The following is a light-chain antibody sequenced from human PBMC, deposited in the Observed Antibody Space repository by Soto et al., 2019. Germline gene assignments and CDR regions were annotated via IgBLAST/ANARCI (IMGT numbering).Light chain of an antibody. CDR1: QSVSSY. Sequence: EVVLTQSPATLSLSPGEGATLSCRASQSVSSYLNWYQQKPGQAPRLLIYGVSNRATGIPARFSGSGSGTDFTLTISNLEAEDFAVYYCQQGSSWPITFGQGTRLEI. J-gene: IGKJ5*01. CDR3: QQGSSWPIT. CDR2: GVS. V-gene: IGKV3-11*01.